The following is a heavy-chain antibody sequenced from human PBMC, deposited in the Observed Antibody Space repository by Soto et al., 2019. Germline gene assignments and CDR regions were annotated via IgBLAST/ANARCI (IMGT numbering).Heavy chain of an antibody. J-gene: IGHJ6*02. CDR1: GFSLSTSGMC. D-gene: IGHD3-3*01. Sequence: SGPTLVNPTQTLTLTCTFSGFSLSTSGMCVSWIRQPPGKALEWLALIDWDDDKCYSTSLKTRLTISKDTSKNQVVLTMTNMDPVDTATYYCARAGVGYYYYGMDVWGQGTTVTVSS. V-gene: IGHV2-70*01. CDR2: IDWDDDK. CDR3: ARAGVGYYYYGMDV.